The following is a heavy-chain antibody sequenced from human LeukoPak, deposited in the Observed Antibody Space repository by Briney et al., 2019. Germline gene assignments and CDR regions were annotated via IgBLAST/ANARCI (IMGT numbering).Heavy chain of an antibody. CDR2: IYSDGST. V-gene: IGHV3-53*01. CDR1: GFTVSYTY. Sequence: GSLRLSCAASGFTVSYTYMNWVRQAPGKGLERVSVIYSDGSTNYADSVKGRFTISRDNSKNTLYLHMNSLRPEDTAVYYCAKGGSGSYYWSDYWGQGTLVTVSS. D-gene: IGHD3-10*01. J-gene: IGHJ4*02. CDR3: AKGGSGSYYWSDY.